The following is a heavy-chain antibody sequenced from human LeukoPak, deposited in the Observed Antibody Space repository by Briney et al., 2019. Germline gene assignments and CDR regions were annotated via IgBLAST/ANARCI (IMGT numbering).Heavy chain of an antibody. Sequence: PSETLSLTCAVYGGSFSGYYWSWIRQPPGKGLEWMGEINHSGSTNYNPSLKSRVTISVDTSKNQFSLKLSSVTAADTAVYYCARVTIFGVVNYYYMDVWGKGTTVTVSS. CDR1: GGSFSGYY. CDR2: INHSGST. J-gene: IGHJ6*03. D-gene: IGHD3-3*01. V-gene: IGHV4-34*01. CDR3: ARVTIFGVVNYYYMDV.